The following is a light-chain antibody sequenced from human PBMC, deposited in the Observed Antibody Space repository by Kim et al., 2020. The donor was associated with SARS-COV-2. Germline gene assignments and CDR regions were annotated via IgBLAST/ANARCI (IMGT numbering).Light chain of an antibody. CDR2: GKN. CDR3: NSLDTNDIVL. Sequence: SSELTQDPAVSVALGQTVRITCQGDSLRSYYATWYQQKPGQAPILLIYGKNNRPSGIPDRFPGSSSGNTASLTITGTQAGDEADYYCNSLDTNDIVLFGG. CDR1: SLRSYY. V-gene: IGLV3-19*01. J-gene: IGLJ2*01.